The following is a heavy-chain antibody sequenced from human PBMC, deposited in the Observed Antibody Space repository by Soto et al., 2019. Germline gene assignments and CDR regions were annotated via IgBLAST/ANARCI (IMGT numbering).Heavy chain of an antibody. D-gene: IGHD3-16*01. Sequence: VQLVESGGGLIQPGGSLRLSCAASGFTVSNNHMTWVRQAAGKGLELVSFVHGVGSTSYADSVKGRFTISRDNSKNPLYLQMDSLRAEDTAIYYCAGRLTTAASLDYWGRGTLVTVSS. CDR1: GFTVSNNH. CDR3: AGRLTTAASLDY. V-gene: IGHV3-53*01. J-gene: IGHJ4*02. CDR2: VHGVGST.